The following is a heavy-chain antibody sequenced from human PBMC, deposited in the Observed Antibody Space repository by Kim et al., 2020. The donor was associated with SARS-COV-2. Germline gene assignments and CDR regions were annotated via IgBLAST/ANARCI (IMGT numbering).Heavy chain of an antibody. CDR1: GFTFSSYS. J-gene: IGHJ4*02. D-gene: IGHD5-18*01. Sequence: GGSLRLSCAASGFTFSSYSMNWVRQAPGKGLEWVSSISSSSSYIYYADSVKGRFTISRDNAKNSLYLQMNSLRAEDTAVYYCARDTSDTAMVEYDYWGQGALVTVSS. CDR2: ISSSSSYI. V-gene: IGHV3-21*01. CDR3: ARDTSDTAMVEYDY.